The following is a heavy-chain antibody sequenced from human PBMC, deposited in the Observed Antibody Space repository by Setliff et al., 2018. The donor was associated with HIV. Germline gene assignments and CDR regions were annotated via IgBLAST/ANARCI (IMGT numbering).Heavy chain of an antibody. Sequence: ASVKVSCKASGYTFANYAINWVRQAPGQGLECMGWINTNTGNPTYAQGFTGRFVFSLDTSVNTAYLQISSLKAEDTAVYFCARSVGYDLLTNYYRNWFDPWGQGTLVTSPQ. J-gene: IGHJ5*02. V-gene: IGHV7-4-1*02. CDR3: ARSVGYDLLTNYYRNWFDP. CDR2: INTNTGNP. D-gene: IGHD3-9*01. CDR1: GYTFANYA.